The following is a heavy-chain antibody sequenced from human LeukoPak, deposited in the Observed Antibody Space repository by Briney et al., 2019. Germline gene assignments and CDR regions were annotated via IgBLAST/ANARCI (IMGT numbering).Heavy chain of an antibody. CDR1: GLTVSSSY. CDR3: ASGEYSGYDLAY. D-gene: IGHD5-12*01. J-gene: IGHJ4*02. V-gene: IGHV3-53*01. CDR2: LYSGGTT. Sequence: GGSLRLSCAASGLTVSSSYMGWVRQPPGKGLEYVSALYSGGTTYFADSVKGRFTISRDNSKNTLYLQMNSLRAEDTAVYYCASGEYSGYDLAYWGQGTLVTVSS.